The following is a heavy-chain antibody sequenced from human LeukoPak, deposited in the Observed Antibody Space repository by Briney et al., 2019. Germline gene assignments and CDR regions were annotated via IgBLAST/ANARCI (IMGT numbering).Heavy chain of an antibody. CDR1: GGSISSYY. D-gene: IGHD3-22*01. CDR2: IYYSGST. Sequence: SETLSLTCTVSGGSISSYYWGWIRQPPGKGLEWIGSIYYSGSTYYNPSLKSRVTISVDTSKNQFSLKLSSVTAADTAVYYCARRQYYDSSYDYWGQGTLVTVSS. CDR3: ARRQYYDSSYDY. V-gene: IGHV4-39*01. J-gene: IGHJ4*02.